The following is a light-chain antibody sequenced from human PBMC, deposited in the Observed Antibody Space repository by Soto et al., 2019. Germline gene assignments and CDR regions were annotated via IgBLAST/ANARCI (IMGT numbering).Light chain of an antibody. CDR2: AAS. Sequence: DIQVTQSPASLSASVGDRVTITCRTSQTINTYLNWYQQQPGKAPKLLIFAASTLHSGVPSRFSGSGSGTDFTLTSTRLQPEGFATYYGQQGSSAPFTFGRGTQLEV. V-gene: IGKV1-39*01. CDR1: QTINTY. CDR3: QQGSSAPFT. J-gene: IGKJ2*01.